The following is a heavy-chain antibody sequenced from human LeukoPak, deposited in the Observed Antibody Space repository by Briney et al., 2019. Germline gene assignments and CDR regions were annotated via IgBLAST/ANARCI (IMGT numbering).Heavy chain of an antibody. CDR3: ARGGGRVVGDY. V-gene: IGHV3-74*01. CDR1: GFTFSDYW. D-gene: IGHD2-15*01. Sequence: GGSLRLSCAASGFTFSDYWMHWVRQAPGKGLVWVSRISSDGSGASYADSVKGRFTISRDTAKNTLHLQMNSLRAEDTAVYYCARGGGRVVGDYWGQGTLVTVSS. CDR2: ISSDGSGA. J-gene: IGHJ4*02.